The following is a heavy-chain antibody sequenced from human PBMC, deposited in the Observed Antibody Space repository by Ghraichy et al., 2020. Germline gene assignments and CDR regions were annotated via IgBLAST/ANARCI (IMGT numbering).Heavy chain of an antibody. J-gene: IGHJ2*01. CDR2: IWYDGSNK. V-gene: IGHV3-33*01. D-gene: IGHD1-1*01. CDR1: GFTFSSYG. Sequence: GSLNISCAASGFTFSSYGMHWVRQAPGKGLEWVAVIWYDGSNKYYADSVKGRFTISRDNSKNTLYLQMTSLRAEDTAGYYCARDGNPQDGYFDLWGRCTLVTVSS. CDR3: ARDGNPQDGYFDL.